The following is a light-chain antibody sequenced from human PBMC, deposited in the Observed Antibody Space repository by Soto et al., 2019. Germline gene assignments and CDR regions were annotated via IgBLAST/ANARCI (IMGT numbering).Light chain of an antibody. CDR3: QQYNSYSVNA. CDR2: DAS. J-gene: IGKJ2*01. Sequence: DIQMTQSPYTLSPSVRDRVSITCRASQSISGWLAWYQQKPGKAPKLLIYDASSLESGVPSRFSGSGSGTEFSLTISRLQPDDFATYYCQQYNSYSVNAFGQGTKLEIK. V-gene: IGKV1-5*01. CDR1: QSISGW.